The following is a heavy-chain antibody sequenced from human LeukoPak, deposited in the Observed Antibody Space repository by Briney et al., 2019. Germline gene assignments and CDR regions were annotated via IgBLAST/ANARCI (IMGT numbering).Heavy chain of an antibody. J-gene: IGHJ4*02. V-gene: IGHV3-23*01. CDR3: AKQAYDSPRTDFDY. Sequence: GGSLRLSCAASGFTFSSYAMSWVRQAPGKGLEWVSGISGSGGGTYYADSVKGRFTISRDNSKNTLYLQMNSLRAEDTAVYYCAKQAYDSPRTDFDYWGQGTLVTVSS. D-gene: IGHD3-22*01. CDR1: GFTFSSYA. CDR2: ISGSGGGT.